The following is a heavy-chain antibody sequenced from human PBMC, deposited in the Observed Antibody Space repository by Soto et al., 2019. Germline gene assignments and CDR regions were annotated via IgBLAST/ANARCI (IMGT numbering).Heavy chain of an antibody. J-gene: IGHJ4*01. Sequence: ASVKVSCKASGDTFSNYAINWVRQAPGQGLEWMGRVFPIVGIANYAQKFQGRVTITADKSSTTAYMELSSLRSVDTAVYYCARDAGTVGTPFDYWG. CDR1: GDTFSNYA. V-gene: IGHV1-69*04. D-gene: IGHD1-26*01. CDR2: VFPIVGIA. CDR3: ARDAGTVGTPFDY.